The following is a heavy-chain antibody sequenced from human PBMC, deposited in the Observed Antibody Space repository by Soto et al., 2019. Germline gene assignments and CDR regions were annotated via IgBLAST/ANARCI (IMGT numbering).Heavy chain of an antibody. CDR1: GYTFTSYA. CDR3: AVKPFQSPLH. V-gene: IGHV1-3*01. J-gene: IGHJ4*02. D-gene: IGHD2-2*01. Sequence: GGPVKVSCKASGYTFTSYAMHWVRQAPGQRLEWMGWINAGNGNTKYSRKFQGRVTITRDTSASTAYMELSSLRSEDTAVYYCAVKPFQSPLHWGQGTLVTVSS. CDR2: INAGNGNT.